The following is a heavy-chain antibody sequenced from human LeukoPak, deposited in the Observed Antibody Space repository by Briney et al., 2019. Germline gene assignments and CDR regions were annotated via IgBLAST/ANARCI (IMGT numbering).Heavy chain of an antibody. CDR3: ARHEGYCSSTSCYLIVY. D-gene: IGHD2-2*01. CDR1: GYSFTSYW. CDR2: IYPGDSDT. J-gene: IGHJ4*02. Sequence: GESLKISCKGSGYSFTSYWIGWVRQMPGKGLEWMGIIYPGDSDTRYSPSFQGQVTISADKSISTAYLQWSSLKASDTVMYYCARHEGYCSSTSCYLIVYWGQGTLVTVSS. V-gene: IGHV5-51*01.